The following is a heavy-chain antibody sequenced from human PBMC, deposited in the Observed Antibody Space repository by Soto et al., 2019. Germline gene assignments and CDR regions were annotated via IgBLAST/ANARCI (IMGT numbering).Heavy chain of an antibody. V-gene: IGHV1-2*02. D-gene: IGHD6-19*01. CDR1: GYTVTAYS. J-gene: IGHJ4*02. CDR2: FNPNSGDT. CDR3: AREASAVISLDY. Sequence: ASVKVSCKASGYTVTAYSMHCVRQAPGQGLEWVGWFNPNSGDTIYAQKFQGRVTLTRDTSIGTAYMELYSLTSDDTAVYYCAREASAVISLDYWGQGTLVTVSS.